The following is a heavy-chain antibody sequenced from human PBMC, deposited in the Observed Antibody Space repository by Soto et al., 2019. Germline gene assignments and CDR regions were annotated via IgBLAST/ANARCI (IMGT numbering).Heavy chain of an antibody. Sequence: SVKVCCRGSGVTFSSYASRLVRQAPGQGLEWMGGIIPIFGTANYAQKLQGRVTITADESTSTAYMELSSLRSEDTAVYYCARGGDVVVVATWFDPWGQGTLVTVSS. CDR3: ARGGDVVVVATWFDP. CDR2: IIPIFGTA. J-gene: IGHJ5*02. CDR1: GVTFSSYA. V-gene: IGHV1-69*13. D-gene: IGHD2-15*01.